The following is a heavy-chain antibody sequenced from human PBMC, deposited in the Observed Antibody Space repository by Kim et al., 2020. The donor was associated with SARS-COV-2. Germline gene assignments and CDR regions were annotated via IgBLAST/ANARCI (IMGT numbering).Heavy chain of an antibody. J-gene: IGHJ4*02. CDR3: AKVAHLNYDFWSENDY. CDR2: ISGDGGST. D-gene: IGHD3-3*01. Sequence: GGSLRLSCAASGFTFDDYAMHWVRQAPGKGLEWVSLISGDGGSTYYADSVKGRFTISRDNSKNSLYLQMNSLRTEDTALYYCAKVAHLNYDFWSENDYWGQGTLVTVSS. V-gene: IGHV3-43*02. CDR1: GFTFDDYA.